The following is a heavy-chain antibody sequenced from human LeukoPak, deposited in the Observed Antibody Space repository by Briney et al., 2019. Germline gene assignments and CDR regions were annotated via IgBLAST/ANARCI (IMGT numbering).Heavy chain of an antibody. V-gene: IGHV4-4*02. J-gene: IGHJ6*02. CDR2: IYHSGST. Sequence: SGTLSLTCAVSGGSISSSNWWSWVRQPPGKGLEWIGEIYHSGSTNYNPSLKSRVTISVDTSKNQFSLKLSSVTAADTAVYYCARGGDPLDGMDVWGLGTTVTVSS. CDR3: ARGGDPLDGMDV. CDR1: GGSISSSNW.